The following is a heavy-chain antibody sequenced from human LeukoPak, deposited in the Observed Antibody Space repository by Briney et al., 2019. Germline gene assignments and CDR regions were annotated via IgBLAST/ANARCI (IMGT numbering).Heavy chain of an antibody. CDR1: GGSISNSY. D-gene: IGHD1-1*01. CDR2: VHDSGRT. Sequence: SETLSLTCTVSGGSISNSYWTWIRQSPGTGLQYIAYVHDSGRTNYNPSLRSRATISIDTARNQISLRLTSVTTADTAVYYCAKNQLLDEDVFNVWGQGTMVTVSS. V-gene: IGHV4-59*01. CDR3: AKNQLLDEDVFNV. J-gene: IGHJ3*01.